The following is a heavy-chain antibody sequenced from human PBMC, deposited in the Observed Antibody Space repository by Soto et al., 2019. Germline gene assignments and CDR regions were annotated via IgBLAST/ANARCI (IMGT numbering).Heavy chain of an antibody. J-gene: IGHJ4*02. CDR2: IYHSGST. Sequence: PSETLSLTCAVSGYSISSGYYWGWIRQPPGKGLEWIGSIYHSGSTYYNPSLKSRVTISVDTSKNQFSLKLSSVTAADTAVYYCAALGGGSSSKTDYWGQGTLVTVSS. D-gene: IGHD6-6*01. V-gene: IGHV4-38-2*01. CDR3: AALGGGSSSKTDY. CDR1: GYSISSGYY.